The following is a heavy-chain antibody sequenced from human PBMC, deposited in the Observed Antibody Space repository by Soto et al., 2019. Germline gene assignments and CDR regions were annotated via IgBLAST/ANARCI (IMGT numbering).Heavy chain of an antibody. Sequence: SETLSLTCTVSGGSISSYYWSWIRQPPGKGLEWIGYIYYSGSTNYNPSLKSRVTISVDTSKNQFSLKLSSVTAADTAVYYCARGGYSSGWDYFDYWGQGTLVTVSS. CDR1: GGSISSYY. CDR2: IYYSGST. J-gene: IGHJ4*02. CDR3: ARGGYSSGWDYFDY. D-gene: IGHD6-19*01. V-gene: IGHV4-59*01.